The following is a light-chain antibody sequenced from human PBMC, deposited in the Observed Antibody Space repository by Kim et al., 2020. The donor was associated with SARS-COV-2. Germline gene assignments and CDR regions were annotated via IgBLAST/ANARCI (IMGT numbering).Light chain of an antibody. V-gene: IGLV3-1*01. CDR3: QAWDSSTAVV. CDR2: QDS. Sequence: VSPGQTASITCAGDKLGDKYACWYQQKPGQSPVRVIYQDSKRPSGIPERFSGSNSGNTATLTISGTQAMDEADYYCQAWDSSTAVVFGGGTQLTVL. J-gene: IGLJ2*01. CDR1: KLGDKY.